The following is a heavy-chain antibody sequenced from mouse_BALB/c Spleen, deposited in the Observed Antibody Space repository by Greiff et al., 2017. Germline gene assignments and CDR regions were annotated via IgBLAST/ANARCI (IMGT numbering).Heavy chain of an antibody. D-gene: IGHD3-2*02. CDR1: GFTFSSYT. CDR2: ISSGGSYT. Sequence: EVKVVESGGGLVKPGGSLKLSCAASGFTFSSYTMSWVRQTPEKRLEWVATISSGGSYTYYPDSVKGRFTISRDNAKNTLYLQMSSLKSEDTAMYYCTRDLQDYFDYWGQGTTLTVSS. CDR3: TRDLQDYFDY. J-gene: IGHJ2*01. V-gene: IGHV5-6-4*01.